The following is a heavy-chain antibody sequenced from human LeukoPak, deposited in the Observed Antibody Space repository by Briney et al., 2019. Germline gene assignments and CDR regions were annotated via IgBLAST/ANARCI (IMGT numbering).Heavy chain of an antibody. Sequence: ASVNVSCKASGYTFTSYGINWVRQAPGQGLEWMGWISAYNGNTNYEQKLQGRVTMTTDTSTSTAYMELGSLRSDDTAVYYCARDREYCSSTTCYDPVDIWGQGTMVTVSS. D-gene: IGHD2-2*01. CDR3: ARDREYCSSTTCYDPVDI. V-gene: IGHV1-18*01. CDR1: GYTFTSYG. CDR2: ISAYNGNT. J-gene: IGHJ3*02.